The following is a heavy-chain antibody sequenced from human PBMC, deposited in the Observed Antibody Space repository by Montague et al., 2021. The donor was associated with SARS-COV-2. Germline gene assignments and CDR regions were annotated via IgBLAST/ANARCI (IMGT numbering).Heavy chain of an antibody. D-gene: IGHD2/OR15-2a*01. CDR2: INYRGT. J-gene: IGHJ4*02. CDR3: TGGLYAAYH. Sequence: SLRLSCAASGFTFSDYAMNWVRQAPGKGLEWVSSINYRGTYYADSVRGRFTISRDNSKNTLYLQMHSLRAEDTAVYYCTGGLYAAYHWGQGTLATVSS. V-gene: IGHV3-23*01. CDR1: GFTFSDYA.